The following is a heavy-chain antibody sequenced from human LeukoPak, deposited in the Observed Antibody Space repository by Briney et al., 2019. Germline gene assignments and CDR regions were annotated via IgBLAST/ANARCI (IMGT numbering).Heavy chain of an antibody. CDR1: GYTFTSYG. CDR2: ISAYNGNT. J-gene: IGHJ6*02. Sequence: PAASVKVSCKASGYTFTSYGISWVRQAPGQGLEWMGWISAYNGNTNYAQKLQGRVTMTTDTSTSTAYMELRSLRSDDTAVYYCATALTLMTKVSLRYYGMDVWGQGTTVTVSS. V-gene: IGHV1-18*01. D-gene: IGHD4-17*01. CDR3: ATALTLMTKVSLRYYGMDV.